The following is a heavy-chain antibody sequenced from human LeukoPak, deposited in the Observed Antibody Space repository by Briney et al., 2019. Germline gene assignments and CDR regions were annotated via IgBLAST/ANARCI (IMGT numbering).Heavy chain of an antibody. CDR2: ISSSSSYI. V-gene: IGHV3-21*01. CDR3: ARDLGITVAGPFLDY. Sequence: GGSLRLSCAASGFTFSTYSMNWVRQAPGKGLEWVSSISSSSSYIYYADSVTGRFTISRDNAKNALYLQMNSLSAEDTAVYYCARDLGITVAGPFLDYWGQESLEPVSS. D-gene: IGHD6-19*01. J-gene: IGHJ4*02. CDR1: GFTFSTYS.